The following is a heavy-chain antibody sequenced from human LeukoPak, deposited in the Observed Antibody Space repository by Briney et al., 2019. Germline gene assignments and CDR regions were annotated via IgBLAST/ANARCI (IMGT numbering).Heavy chain of an antibody. CDR2: IYSGGTT. J-gene: IGHJ4*02. CDR1: GFSVSNNY. CDR3: VRSPGSLFDY. V-gene: IGHV3-53*01. Sequence: GGSLRLSCAASGFSVSNNYMTWVRQAPGKGLEWVSNIYSGGTTFYADSVKGRFTISRDNSKNTLYLQMNNVRAEDTALYYCVRSPGSLFDYWGEGTLVTVSS.